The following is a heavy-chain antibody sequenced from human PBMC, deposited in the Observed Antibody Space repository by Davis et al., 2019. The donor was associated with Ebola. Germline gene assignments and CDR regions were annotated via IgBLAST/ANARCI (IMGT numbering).Heavy chain of an antibody. Sequence: GESLKISCAASGFIFRSYGMHWVRQAPGKGLEWVAVISYDGTNKYYADSVKGRFTISRDNSKNTLYLKMNSLRADDTALYYCAKDRWESGVYFDSWGQGTLVTVSS. CDR3: AKDRWESGVYFDS. J-gene: IGHJ4*02. CDR1: GFIFRSYG. D-gene: IGHD1-26*01. CDR2: ISYDGTNK. V-gene: IGHV3-30*18.